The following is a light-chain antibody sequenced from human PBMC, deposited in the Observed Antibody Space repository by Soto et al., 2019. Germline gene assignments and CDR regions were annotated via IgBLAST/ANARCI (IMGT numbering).Light chain of an antibody. J-gene: IGKJ5*01. V-gene: IGKV3-11*01. Sequence: EIVLTQSPATLSLSPGERATLSCRASQSVSSYLAWYQQKPGQAPRLLIFHTSLRPTGIPDRFSGSGSGTDFTLTISRLEPEDFAVYYCQQYHNWPPITFGQGTRLEIK. CDR3: QQYHNWPPIT. CDR1: QSVSSY. CDR2: HTS.